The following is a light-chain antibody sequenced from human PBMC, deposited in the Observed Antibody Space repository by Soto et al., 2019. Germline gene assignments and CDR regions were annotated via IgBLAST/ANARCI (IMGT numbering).Light chain of an antibody. CDR3: QTWGTAIRVV. CDR2: LNSDGSH. V-gene: IGLV4-69*01. CDR1: SGYSSNA. J-gene: IGLJ2*01. Sequence: QPVLTQSPSASASLGASVKLTCTLSSGYSSNAIAWHQQQPEKGPRYLMKLNSDGSHSKGDGIPDRFSGSSSGAERYLTISSLQSEDEADYYCQTWGTAIRVVFGGGTKLTVL.